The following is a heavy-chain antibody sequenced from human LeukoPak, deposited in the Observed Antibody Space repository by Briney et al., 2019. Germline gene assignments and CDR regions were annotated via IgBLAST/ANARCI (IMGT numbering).Heavy chain of an antibody. V-gene: IGHV3-33*01. D-gene: IGHD3-10*01. J-gene: IGHJ6*02. CDR3: ARGSISPFYGSGSYYNDYYGMDV. CDR2: IWYDGSNK. Sequence: PGGSLRLSCAASGFTFSSYGMHWVRQAPGMGLEWVAVIWYDGSNKYYADSVKGRFTISRDNSKNTLYLQMNSLRAEDTAVYYCARGSISPFYGSGSYYNDYYGMDVWGQGTTVTVSS. CDR1: GFTFSSYG.